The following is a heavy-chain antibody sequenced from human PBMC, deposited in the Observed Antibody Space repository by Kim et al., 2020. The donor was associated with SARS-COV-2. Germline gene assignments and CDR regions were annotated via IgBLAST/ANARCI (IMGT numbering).Heavy chain of an antibody. D-gene: IGHD3-10*01. J-gene: IGHJ4*02. CDR3: ARDTVPRGSFGYFDY. CDR2: IIPIFGTA. V-gene: IGHV1-69*13. CDR1: GGTFSSYA. Sequence: SVKVSCKASGGTFSSYAISWVRQAPGQGLEWMGGIIPIFGTANYAQKFQGRVTITADESTSTAYMELSSLRSEDTAVYYCARDTVPRGSFGYFDYWGQGTLVTVSS.